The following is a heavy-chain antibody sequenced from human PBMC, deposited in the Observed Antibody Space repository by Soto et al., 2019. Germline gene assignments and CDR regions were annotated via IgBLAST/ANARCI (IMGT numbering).Heavy chain of an antibody. J-gene: IGHJ5*02. CDR2: INPNSGGT. D-gene: IGHD6-19*01. CDR3: ARELEAVAGTRYNWFDP. Sequence: EASVKVSCKASGYTFTGYYMHWVRQAPGQGLEWMGWINPNSGGTNYAQKFQGWVTMARDTSISTAYMELSRLRSDDTAVYYCARELEAVAGTRYNWFDPWGQGTLVTVSS. CDR1: GYTFTGYY. V-gene: IGHV1-2*04.